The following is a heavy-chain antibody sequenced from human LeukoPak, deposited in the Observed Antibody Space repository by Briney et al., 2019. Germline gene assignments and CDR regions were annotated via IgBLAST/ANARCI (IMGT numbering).Heavy chain of an antibody. CDR1: GFTVNSYY. CDR2: IYYGGST. D-gene: IGHD2-2*01. V-gene: IGHV3-66*02. J-gene: IGHJ6*02. CDR3: ARVFGKVAADAFGGYTIDV. Sequence: PGVSLRLSCAASGFTVNSYYMSWVRQAPGKGLEWVSLIYYGGSTYYADSVKGRFTISRDHSKNTLYLQMNSLRPEDTAVYYCARVFGKVAADAFGGYTIDVWGQGTTVTVSS.